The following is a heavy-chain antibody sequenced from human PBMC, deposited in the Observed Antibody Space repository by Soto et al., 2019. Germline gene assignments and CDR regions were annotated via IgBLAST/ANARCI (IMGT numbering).Heavy chain of an antibody. Sequence: SETLSLTCAVYGGSFSGYYWSWIRQPPGKGLEWIGEINHSGNTNYNPSLKSRVTISVDTSKNQLFLNLSSVTAADTAMYYCARHHVRGRTIAGAAEFWGQGTLVTVS. CDR3: ARHHVRGRTIAGAAEF. CDR2: INHSGNT. V-gene: IGHV4-34*01. CDR1: GGSFSGYY. D-gene: IGHD6-13*01. J-gene: IGHJ4*02.